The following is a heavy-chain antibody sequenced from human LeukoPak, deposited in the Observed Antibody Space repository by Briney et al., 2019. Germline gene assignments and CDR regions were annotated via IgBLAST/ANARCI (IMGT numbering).Heavy chain of an antibody. CDR2: IYYSGST. V-gene: IGHV4-59*12. J-gene: IGHJ4*02. CDR1: GGSISSYY. CDR3: ARDEVVVVPAASRGFDY. Sequence: SETLSLTCTVSGGSISSYYWSWIRQPPGKGLEWIGYIYYSGSTNYNPSLKSRVTISVDTSKNQFSLKLSSVTAADTAVYYCARDEVVVVPAASRGFDYWGQGTLVTVSS. D-gene: IGHD2-2*01.